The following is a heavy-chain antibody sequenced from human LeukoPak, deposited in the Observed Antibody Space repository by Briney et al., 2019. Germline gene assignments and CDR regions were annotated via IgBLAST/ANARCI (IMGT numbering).Heavy chain of an antibody. D-gene: IGHD5-24*01. Sequence: GGSLRISCAASGFTFSSYARHWVRQAPGKGLEWVAVISYDGSNKYYADSVKGRFTISRDNSKNTLYLQMNSLRAEDTAVYYCAREVDGYNMYYFDHWGQGTLVTVSS. CDR1: GFTFSSYA. V-gene: IGHV3-30-3*01. CDR2: ISYDGSNK. CDR3: AREVDGYNMYYFDH. J-gene: IGHJ4*02.